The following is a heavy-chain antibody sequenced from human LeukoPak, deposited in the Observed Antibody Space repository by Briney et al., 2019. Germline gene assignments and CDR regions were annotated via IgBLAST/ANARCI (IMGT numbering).Heavy chain of an antibody. CDR2: INHSGST. Sequence: PSETLSLTCAVYGGSFSGYYWSWIRQPPGKGLEWIGEINHSGSTNYNPSLKSRVTISVDTSKNQFSLKLSSVIAADTAVYYCARRRFGKNNWFDPWGQGTLVTVSS. CDR3: ARRRFGKNNWFDP. D-gene: IGHD3-10*01. CDR1: GGSFSGYY. J-gene: IGHJ5*02. V-gene: IGHV4-34*01.